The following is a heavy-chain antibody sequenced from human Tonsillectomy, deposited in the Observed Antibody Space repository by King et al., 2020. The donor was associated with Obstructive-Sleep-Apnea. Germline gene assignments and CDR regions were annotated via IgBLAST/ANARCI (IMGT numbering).Heavy chain of an antibody. V-gene: IGHV3-23*04. Sequence: VQLVESGGGLVQPGGSLRLSCAASGFTFSSYAMSWVRQAPGKGLEWVSAISGSGGSTYYADSVKGRFTISRDNSKNTLYLQMNSLRAEDTAVYYCAKGAPYYDSSGYYRGNYFDYWGQGTLVTVSS. CDR1: GFTFSSYA. CDR2: ISGSGGST. D-gene: IGHD3-22*01. J-gene: IGHJ4*02. CDR3: AKGAPYYDSSGYYRGNYFDY.